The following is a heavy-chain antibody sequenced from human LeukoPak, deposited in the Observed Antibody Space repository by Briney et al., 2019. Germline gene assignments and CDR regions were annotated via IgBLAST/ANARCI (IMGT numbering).Heavy chain of an antibody. D-gene: IGHD6-19*01. J-gene: IGHJ4*02. V-gene: IGHV3-7*01. CDR2: IKQDGSEK. CDR1: GFTFSSYW. CDR3: AREQGAVAGDY. Sequence: GGSLRLSCAASGFTFSSYWMSWVRQAPGKGLEWVANIKQDGSEKYYVDSVKGRFTISRDNAKSSLYLQMNSLRADDTAVYYCAREQGAVAGDYWGQGTLVTVSS.